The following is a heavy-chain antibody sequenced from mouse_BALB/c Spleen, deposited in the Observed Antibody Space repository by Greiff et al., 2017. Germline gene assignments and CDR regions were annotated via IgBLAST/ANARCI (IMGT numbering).Heavy chain of an antibody. J-gene: IGHJ2*01. Sequence: EVQVVESGGGLVKLGGSLKLSCAASGFTFSSYYMSWVRQTPEKRLELVAAINSNGGSTYYPDTVKGRFTISRDNAKNTLYLQMSSLKSEDTALYYCARLFITTAPFDYWGQGTTLTVSS. V-gene: IGHV5-6-2*01. D-gene: IGHD1-2*01. CDR2: INSNGGST. CDR3: ARLFITTAPFDY. CDR1: GFTFSSYY.